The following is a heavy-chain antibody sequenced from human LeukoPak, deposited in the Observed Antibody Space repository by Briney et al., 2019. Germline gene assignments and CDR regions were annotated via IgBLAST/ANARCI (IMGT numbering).Heavy chain of an antibody. J-gene: IGHJ1*01. V-gene: IGHV4-59*01. Sequence: SETLSLPCTVSGGSISSYYWSWIRQPPGKGLEWIGYICYSGSTNYNPSLKSRVTISVDTSKNQFSLKLSSVTAADTAVYYCARGDDYGPLQHWGQGTLVTVSS. CDR1: GGSISSYY. CDR2: ICYSGST. D-gene: IGHD4-17*01. CDR3: ARGDDYGPLQH.